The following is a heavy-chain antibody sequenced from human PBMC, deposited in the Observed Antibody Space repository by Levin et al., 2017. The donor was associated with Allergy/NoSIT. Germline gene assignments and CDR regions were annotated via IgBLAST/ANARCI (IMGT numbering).Heavy chain of an antibody. CDR3: ARDHGVAGLGYYYMDV. J-gene: IGHJ6*03. CDR1: GGSISSYY. D-gene: IGHD6-19*01. Sequence: PSETLSLTCTVSGGSISSYYWSWIRQPPGKGLEWIGYIYYSGSTNYNPSLKSRVTISVDTSKNQFSLKLSSVTAADTAVYYCARDHGVAGLGYYYMDVWGKGTTVTVSS. V-gene: IGHV4-59*01. CDR2: IYYSGST.